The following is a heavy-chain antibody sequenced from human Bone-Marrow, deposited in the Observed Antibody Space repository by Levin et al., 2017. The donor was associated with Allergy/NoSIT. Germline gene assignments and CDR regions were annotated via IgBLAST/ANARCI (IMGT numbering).Heavy chain of an antibody. CDR3: ARDRYSGRRNAFDI. J-gene: IGHJ3*02. CDR1: GFTFSSYS. D-gene: IGHD6-13*01. CDR2: ISSSSSYI. Sequence: GGSLRLSCAASGFTFSSYSMKWVRQAPGKGLEWVSSISSSSSYIYYADSVMGRFTISRDNAKNSLYLQMNSLRAEDTAVYYCARDRYSGRRNAFDIWGQGTMVTVSS. V-gene: IGHV3-21*01.